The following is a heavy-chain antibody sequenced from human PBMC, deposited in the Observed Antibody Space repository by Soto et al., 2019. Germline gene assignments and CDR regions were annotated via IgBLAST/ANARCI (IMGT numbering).Heavy chain of an antibody. Sequence: EVQLLESGGGLVQPGGSLRLSCAASGFTFSSYAMSWVRQAPGKGLEWVSAISGSGLSTYYADSVKGRFTISRDNPKNTLYLPMNSLRAEDTAVYYCAKGRGYCTSTSCYVGSDYWGQGTLVTVSS. V-gene: IGHV3-23*01. D-gene: IGHD2-2*01. J-gene: IGHJ4*02. CDR3: AKGRGYCTSTSCYVGSDY. CDR2: ISGSGLST. CDR1: GFTFSSYA.